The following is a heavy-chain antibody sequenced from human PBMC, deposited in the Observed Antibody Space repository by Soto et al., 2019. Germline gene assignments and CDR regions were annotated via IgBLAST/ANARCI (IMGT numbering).Heavy chain of an antibody. V-gene: IGHV3-66*01. CDR2: IYSGGST. D-gene: IGHD1-1*01. J-gene: IGHJ6*03. Sequence: GGSLRLSCAASGFTFSSNYMSWVRQAPGKGLEWVSVIYSGGSTYYADSVKGRFTISRDNSKNTLYLQMNSLRAEDTAVYYCARDLSLEVDYYYYYYMDVWGKGTTVTVSS. CDR3: ARDLSLEVDYYYYYYMDV. CDR1: GFTFSSNY.